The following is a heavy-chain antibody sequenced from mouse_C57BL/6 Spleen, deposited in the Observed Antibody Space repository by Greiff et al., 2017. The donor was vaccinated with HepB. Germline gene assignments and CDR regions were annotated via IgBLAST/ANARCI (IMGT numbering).Heavy chain of an antibody. V-gene: IGHV1-61*01. J-gene: IGHJ3*01. D-gene: IGHD1-1*01. Sequence: QVQLQQPGAELVRPGSSVKLSCKASGYTFTSYWMDWVKQRPGQGLEWIGNIYPSDSETHYNQKFKDKATLTVDKSSSTAYMQLSSLTSEDSAVDYCARGNYYGSSCAYWGQGTLVTVSA. CDR3: ARGNYYGSSCAY. CDR2: IYPSDSET. CDR1: GYTFTSYW.